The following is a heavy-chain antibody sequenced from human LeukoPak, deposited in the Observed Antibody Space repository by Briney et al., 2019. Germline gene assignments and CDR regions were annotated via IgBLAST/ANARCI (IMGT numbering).Heavy chain of an antibody. CDR3: AKHRPANRGELSSYNYFDY. V-gene: IGHV3-23*01. J-gene: IGHJ4*02. CDR2: ISGSGGST. Sequence: GGSLRLSCAASGFTFSSHGFHWVRQAPGKGLEWVSAISGSGGSTYYADSVKGRFTISRDNSKNTLYLQMNSLRAEDTAVYYCAKHRPANRGELSSYNYFDYWGQGTLVTVSS. D-gene: IGHD3-16*02. CDR1: GFTFSSHG.